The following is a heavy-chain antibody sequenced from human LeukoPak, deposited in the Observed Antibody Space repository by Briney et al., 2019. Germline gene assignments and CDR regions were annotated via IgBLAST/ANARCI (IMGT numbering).Heavy chain of an antibody. D-gene: IGHD1-26*01. CDR2: INWNGDST. CDR1: GFTFDDYG. V-gene: IGHV3-20*04. J-gene: IGHJ4*02. CDR3: ARDLEWELLN. Sequence: GSLRLSCAVSGFTFDDYGMSWVRQAPGKGLEWVSGINWNGDSTHYADSVKGRYTISRDNAKNSLYLQMNSLRAEDTAFYYCARDLEWELLNWGQGTLVTVSS.